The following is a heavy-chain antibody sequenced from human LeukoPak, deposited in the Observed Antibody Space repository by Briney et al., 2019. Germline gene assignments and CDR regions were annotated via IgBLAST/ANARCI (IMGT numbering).Heavy chain of an antibody. Sequence: SETLSLTCTVSGYSISSGYYWGWIRQPPGKGLEWIGSIYHSGSTYYNPSLKSRVTISVDTSKNQFSPKLSSVTAADTAVYYCARGVVLRYFDWLLLGDAFDIWGQGTMVTVSS. J-gene: IGHJ3*02. V-gene: IGHV4-38-2*02. CDR1: GYSISSGYY. CDR3: ARGVVLRYFDWLLLGDAFDI. D-gene: IGHD3-9*01. CDR2: IYHSGST.